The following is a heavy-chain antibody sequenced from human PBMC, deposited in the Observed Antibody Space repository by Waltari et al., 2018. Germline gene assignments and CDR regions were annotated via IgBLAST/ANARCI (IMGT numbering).Heavy chain of an antibody. CDR3: ARKIANLGFVYAFDI. CDR1: GYTFTGYY. V-gene: IGHV1-2*06. J-gene: IGHJ3*02. D-gene: IGHD3-16*01. Sequence: QVQLVQSGAEVKKPGASVKVSCKASGYTFTGYYMHWVRQAPGQGLEWMGRINPNSGGTNYAQKFQGRVTMTRDTSISTAYMELSRLRSDDTAVYYCARKIANLGFVYAFDIWGQGTMVTVSS. CDR2: INPNSGGT.